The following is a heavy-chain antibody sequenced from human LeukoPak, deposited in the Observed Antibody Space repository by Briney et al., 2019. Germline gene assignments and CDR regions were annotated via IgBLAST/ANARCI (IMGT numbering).Heavy chain of an antibody. V-gene: IGHV1-46*01. CDR3: AREGIAAAGPYYFDY. Sequence: ASVKVSCKASGYTFTSYYMHWVRQAPGQGLEWMGIINPSGGSTSYARKFQGRVTVTRDTSTSTVYMELSSLRSEDTAVYYCAREGIAAAGPYYFDYWGQGTLVTVSS. CDR2: INPSGGST. CDR1: GYTFTSYY. J-gene: IGHJ4*02. D-gene: IGHD6-13*01.